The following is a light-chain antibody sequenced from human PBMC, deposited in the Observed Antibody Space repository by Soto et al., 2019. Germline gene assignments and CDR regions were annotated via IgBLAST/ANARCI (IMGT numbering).Light chain of an antibody. CDR3: QQRSDSIT. V-gene: IGKV3-11*01. J-gene: IGKJ5*01. CDR2: DAS. CDR1: HSVTTH. Sequence: ETVVPQSPGTLSLSPGERATLSCWASHSVTTHLAWFQQRPGQTPRLLIYDASTRAPGIPARFSGRGSGADFTPTISSLAPEDFAVYYCQQRSDSITFAQGTRLELK.